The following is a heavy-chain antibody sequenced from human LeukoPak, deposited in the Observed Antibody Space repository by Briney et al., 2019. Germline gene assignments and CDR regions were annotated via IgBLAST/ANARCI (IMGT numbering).Heavy chain of an antibody. CDR1: GYTFTSYG. CDR2: ISAYNGNT. Sequence: ASVKVSCKASGYTFTSYGISWVRQAPGQGLEWMGWISAYNGNTNYAQKPQGRVTMTTDTSTSTAYMELRSLRSDDTAVYYCARPYYDFWSGLGGHWFDPWGQGTLVTVSS. D-gene: IGHD3-3*01. CDR3: ARPYYDFWSGLGGHWFDP. V-gene: IGHV1-18*01. J-gene: IGHJ5*02.